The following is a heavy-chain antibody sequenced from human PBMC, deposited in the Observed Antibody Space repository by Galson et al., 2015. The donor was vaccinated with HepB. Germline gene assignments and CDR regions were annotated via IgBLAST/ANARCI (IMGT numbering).Heavy chain of an antibody. CDR2: IWYDGSNK. Sequence: SLRLSCAASGFTFSSYGMHWVRQAPGKGLEWVAVIWYDGSNKYYADSVKGRFTISRDNSKNTLYLQMNSLRAEDTAVYYCARDRSGFGEFRNLDYWGQGTLVTVSS. V-gene: IGHV3-33*08. CDR1: GFTFSSYG. J-gene: IGHJ4*02. D-gene: IGHD3-10*01. CDR3: ARDRSGFGEFRNLDY.